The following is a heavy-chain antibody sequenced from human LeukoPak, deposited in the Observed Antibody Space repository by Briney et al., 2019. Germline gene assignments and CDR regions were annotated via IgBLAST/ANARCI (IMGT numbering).Heavy chain of an antibody. CDR3: ARTRLRTPYYYGSGRTTDAFDI. CDR1: GFTLSSYE. Sequence: GGSLRLSCEASGFTLSSYEMNWVRQAPGKGMEWVSYISSSDSIIYYADSVKGRFTVSRDNSKNSLYLQMNSLRAEDTAVYYCARTRLRTPYYYGSGRTTDAFDIWGQGTMVTVSS. J-gene: IGHJ3*02. D-gene: IGHD3-10*01. CDR2: ISSSDSII. V-gene: IGHV3-48*03.